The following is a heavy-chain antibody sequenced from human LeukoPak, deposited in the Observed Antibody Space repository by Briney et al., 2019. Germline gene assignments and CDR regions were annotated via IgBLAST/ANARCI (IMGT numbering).Heavy chain of an antibody. CDR1: GGSFSGYY. Sequence: PSETLSLTCAVYGGSFSGYYWSWIRQPPGKGLEWIGEINHSGSTNYNPSLKSRVTISVDTSKNQFSLKLSSVTAADTAVYYCARAMVDGWFDPWGQGTPVTVSS. CDR2: INHSGST. V-gene: IGHV4-34*01. CDR3: ARAMVDGWFDP. D-gene: IGHD2-8*01. J-gene: IGHJ5*02.